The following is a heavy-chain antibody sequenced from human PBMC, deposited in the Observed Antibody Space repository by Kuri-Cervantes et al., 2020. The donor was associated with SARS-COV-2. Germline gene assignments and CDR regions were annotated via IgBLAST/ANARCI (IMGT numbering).Heavy chain of an antibody. Sequence: GGSLRLSCAASGFTFSSYWMHWVRQAPGKGLVWVSRINSDGSSTSYADSVKGRFTISRDNAKNSLYLQMNSLRAEDTAVYYCARDILVLGHNWFDPWGQGTLVTVSS. CDR1: GFTFSSYW. CDR3: ARDILVLGHNWFDP. J-gene: IGHJ5*02. D-gene: IGHD2-2*01. V-gene: IGHV3-74*01. CDR2: INSDGSST.